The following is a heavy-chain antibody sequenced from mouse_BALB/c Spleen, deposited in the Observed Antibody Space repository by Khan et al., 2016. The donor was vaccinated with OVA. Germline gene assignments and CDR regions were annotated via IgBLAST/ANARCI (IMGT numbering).Heavy chain of an antibody. CDR3: ARSGQLGLRGGFTY. Sequence: QVQLKQSGAELARPGASVKMSCKTSGYTFTTYTLHWVKQRPGRSLEWIGYNNPSNDYTNYNQKFKDKSTLTADKSSSTAYMQLSSLTSEDSAVYYCARSGQLGLRGGFTYWGQGTLVTVSA. J-gene: IGHJ3*01. CDR1: GYTFTTYT. D-gene: IGHD3-2*01. CDR2: NNPSNDYT. V-gene: IGHV1-4*01.